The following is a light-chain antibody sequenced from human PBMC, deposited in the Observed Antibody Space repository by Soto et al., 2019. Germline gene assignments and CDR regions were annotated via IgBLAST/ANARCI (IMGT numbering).Light chain of an antibody. V-gene: IGKV3-15*01. J-gene: IGKJ1*01. Sequence: IVMTQSPSTLCVSPGERVILSCRASQSVSSNLAWYQQKPGQAPRLLIYGASTRATDIPARFSGSGSGTEFTLTIGSLQSEDFAVYYCQQYNNWWTFGQGTKV. CDR3: QQYNNWWT. CDR2: GAS. CDR1: QSVSSN.